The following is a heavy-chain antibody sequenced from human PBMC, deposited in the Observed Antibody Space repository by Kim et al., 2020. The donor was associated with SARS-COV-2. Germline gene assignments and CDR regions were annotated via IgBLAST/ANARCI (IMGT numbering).Heavy chain of an antibody. Sequence: GGSLRLSCAASGFTFSSYSMNWVRQAPGKGLEWVSSISSSSSYIYYADSVKGRFTISRDNAKNSLYLQMNSLRAEDTAVYYCARWGYNWNGEPADYWGQGTLVTVSS. V-gene: IGHV3-21*01. CDR2: ISSSSSYI. CDR3: ARWGYNWNGEPADY. CDR1: GFTFSSYS. D-gene: IGHD1-20*01. J-gene: IGHJ4*02.